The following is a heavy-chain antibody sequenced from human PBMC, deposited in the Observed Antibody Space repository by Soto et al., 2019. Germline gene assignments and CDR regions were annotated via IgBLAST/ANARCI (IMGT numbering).Heavy chain of an antibody. J-gene: IGHJ6*02. Sequence: GESLKISCKGSGYSFTTYWIAWVRQMPGKGLEWMGIIYPGDSDTKYSPSFQGQVTISADKSINTAYLQWSNLKASDSATYYCARSGSGTYEQSKYYFYGMDVWGQGATVTVSS. V-gene: IGHV5-51*01. D-gene: IGHD3-10*01. CDR1: GYSFTTYW. CDR2: IYPGDSDT. CDR3: ARSGSGTYEQSKYYFYGMDV.